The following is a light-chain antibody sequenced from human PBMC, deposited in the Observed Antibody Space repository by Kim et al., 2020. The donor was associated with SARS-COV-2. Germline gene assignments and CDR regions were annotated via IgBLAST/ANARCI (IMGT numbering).Light chain of an antibody. CDR1: ELGDKY. CDR3: QAWDSSSVV. Sequence: VSPGQTASITCSGDELGDKYACWYQQKPGQSPVLVIYQYSKRPSGIPERFSGSNSGNTATLTISGTQAMDEADYYCQAWDSSSVVFGGGTQLTVL. CDR2: QYS. V-gene: IGLV3-1*01. J-gene: IGLJ2*01.